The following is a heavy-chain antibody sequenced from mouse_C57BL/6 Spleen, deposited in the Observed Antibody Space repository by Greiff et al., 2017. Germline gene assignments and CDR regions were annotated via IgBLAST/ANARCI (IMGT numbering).Heavy chain of an antibody. V-gene: IGHV1-81*01. D-gene: IGHD4-1*01. CDR1: GYTFTSYG. J-gene: IGHJ2*01. Sequence: LQESGAELARPGASVKLSCKASGYTFTSYGISWVKQRTGQGLEWIGEISPRSGNTYYNEKFKGKATRTADKSSSTAYMELRSLTSEDSAVYVCARRDWDGWGQGTTLTVSS. CDR3: ARRDWDG. CDR2: ISPRSGNT.